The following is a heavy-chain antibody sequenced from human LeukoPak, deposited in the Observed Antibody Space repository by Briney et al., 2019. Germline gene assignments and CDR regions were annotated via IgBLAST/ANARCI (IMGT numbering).Heavy chain of an antibody. CDR3: ATLERPRRAFAF. J-gene: IGHJ4*02. V-gene: IGHV4-31*03. CDR1: GGSISHGDYF. Sequence: PSETLSLTCTVSGGSISHGDYFWGWIRHRPGKGLEWIWYIYFSGTTYYNPSLESRLSISIDTSQNLFSLKLNSMTAADTAIYYCATLERPRRAFAFWGQGTLVTVSS. D-gene: IGHD1-1*01. CDR2: IYFSGTT.